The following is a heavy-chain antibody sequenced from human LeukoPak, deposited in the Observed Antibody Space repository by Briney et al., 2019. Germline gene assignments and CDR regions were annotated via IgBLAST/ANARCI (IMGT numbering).Heavy chain of an antibody. CDR2: IKQDGSEK. D-gene: IGHD6-13*01. V-gene: IGHV3-7*01. CDR1: GFTFSNYW. J-gene: IGHJ4*02. CDR3: ARGSAAAGLYQFDY. Sequence: GGSLRLSCAASGFTFSNYWMSWVRQAPGKGLEWVANIKQDGSEKYYVDSVKGRFTISRDNAKNSLYLQMNSLRAEDTAMYYCARGSAAAGLYQFDYWGQGTLVTVSS.